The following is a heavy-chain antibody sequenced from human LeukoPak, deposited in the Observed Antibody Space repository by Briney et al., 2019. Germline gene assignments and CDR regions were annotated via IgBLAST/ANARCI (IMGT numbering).Heavy chain of an antibody. D-gene: IGHD1-7*01. CDR3: TRVARGTTLIDY. CDR2: IRSKAYGGTT. V-gene: IGHV3-49*04. J-gene: IGHJ4*02. Sequence: GGSLRLSCTASGFTFGDYAMSWVRQAPGKGLEWVGFIRSKAYGGTTEYAASVKGRFTISRDDSKSIAYLQMNSLKTEDTAVYYCTRVARGTTLIDYWGQGTLVTVSS. CDR1: GFTFGDYA.